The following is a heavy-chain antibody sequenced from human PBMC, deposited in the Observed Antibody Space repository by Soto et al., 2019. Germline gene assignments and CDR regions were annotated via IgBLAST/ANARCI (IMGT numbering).Heavy chain of an antibody. CDR1: GFTVSSNY. CDR3: ARDRGDYDGYDYYYYMDV. D-gene: IGHD4-17*01. CDR2: IYSGGST. V-gene: IGHV3-66*01. Sequence: GGSLRLSCAASGFTVSSNYMSWVRQAPGKGLEWVSVIYSGGSTYYADSVKGRFTISRDDSKNTLYLQMNSLRAGDTAVYYCARDRGDYDGYDYYYYMDVWGKGTTVTVSS. J-gene: IGHJ6*03.